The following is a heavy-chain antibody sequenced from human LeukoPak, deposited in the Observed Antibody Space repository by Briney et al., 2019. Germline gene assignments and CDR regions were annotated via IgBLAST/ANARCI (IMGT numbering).Heavy chain of an antibody. CDR3: AREFTALDAFDI. CDR2: IYYSGST. Sequence: SETLSLTCIVSGYSISSGYYWGWIRQPPGKGLEWIGYIYYSGSTNYNPSLKSRVTISVDTSKNQFSLKLSSVTAADTAVYYRAREFTALDAFDIWGQGTMVTVSS. J-gene: IGHJ3*02. D-gene: IGHD5-18*01. CDR1: GYSISSGYY. V-gene: IGHV4-38-2*02.